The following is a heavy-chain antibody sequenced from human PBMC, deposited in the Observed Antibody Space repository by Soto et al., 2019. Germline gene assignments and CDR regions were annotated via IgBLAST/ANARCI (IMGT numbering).Heavy chain of an antibody. CDR1: GGSISSSNW. V-gene: IGHV4-4*02. J-gene: IGHJ4*02. CDR3: ARGYSGYDYRGASFDY. CDR2: IYHSGST. Sequence: QVQLQESGPGLVKPSGTLSLTCAVSGGSISSSNWWSWVRQPPGKGLEWIGEIYHSGSTNYNPSLKSRVPISVDKSKNQFSLKLSSVTAADTAVYYCARGYSGYDYRGASFDYWGQGTLVTVSS. D-gene: IGHD5-12*01.